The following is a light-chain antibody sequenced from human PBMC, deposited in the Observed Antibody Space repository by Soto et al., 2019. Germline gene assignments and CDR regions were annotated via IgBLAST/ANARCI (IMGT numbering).Light chain of an antibody. Sequence: EIVLTQSPGTLSLSPGERATLSCRASQSVSSSYLAWYQQKPGQAPRLLIYGASSRATGIPDRFSGSGSGTKFTLTISRLEPEDFAVYYCRQYGSSPPWTFGQGTKVEIK. CDR3: RQYGSSPPWT. CDR2: GAS. V-gene: IGKV3-20*01. J-gene: IGKJ1*01. CDR1: QSVSSSY.